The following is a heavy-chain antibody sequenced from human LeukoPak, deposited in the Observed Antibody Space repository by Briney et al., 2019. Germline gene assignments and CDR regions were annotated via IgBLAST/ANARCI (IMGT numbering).Heavy chain of an antibody. D-gene: IGHD2-2*01. CDR1: GFTFSSYS. CDR2: ISSSSSYI. Sequence: PGGSLRLSCAASGFTFSSYSMNWVRQAPGKGLEWVSSISSSSSYIYYADSVKGRFTISRDNAKNSLYLQMNSLRAEDTAVYYCARVGVEGASCYDYWGQGTLVTVSS. V-gene: IGHV3-21*01. CDR3: ARVGVEGASCYDY. J-gene: IGHJ4*02.